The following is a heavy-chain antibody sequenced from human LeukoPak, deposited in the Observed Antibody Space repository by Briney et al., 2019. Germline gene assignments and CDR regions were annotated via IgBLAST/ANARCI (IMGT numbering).Heavy chain of an antibody. V-gene: IGHV3-43D*03. Sequence: GGSLRLSCAAAGFTFDDYAMHWVRQAPGKGLEWVSSIGWDGGSASYADPVKGRFTISRDSSKNSVYLQMNSLRAEDTAVYYCARTLVVVMYYGMDVWGQGTTVTVSS. CDR3: ARTLVVVMYYGMDV. CDR2: IGWDGGSA. CDR1: GFTFDDYA. D-gene: IGHD3-22*01. J-gene: IGHJ6*02.